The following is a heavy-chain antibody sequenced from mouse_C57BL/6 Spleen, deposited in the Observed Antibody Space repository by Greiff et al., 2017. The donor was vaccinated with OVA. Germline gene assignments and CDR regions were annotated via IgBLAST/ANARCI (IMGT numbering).Heavy chain of an antibody. D-gene: IGHD4-1*01. CDR1: GFTFSNYW. Sequence: EVKVEESGGGLVQPGGSMKLSCVASGFTFSNYWMNWVRQSPEKGLEWVAQIRLKSDNYATHYAESVKGRFTISRDDSKSSVYLQMNNLRADDTGIYYCTGGGGTSYFDYWGQGTTLTVSS. J-gene: IGHJ2*01. CDR3: TGGGGTSYFDY. CDR2: IRLKSDNYAT. V-gene: IGHV6-3*01.